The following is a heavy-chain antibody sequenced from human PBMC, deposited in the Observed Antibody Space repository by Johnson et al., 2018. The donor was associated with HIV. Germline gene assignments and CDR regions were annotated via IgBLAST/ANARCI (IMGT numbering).Heavy chain of an antibody. D-gene: IGHD3-22*01. CDR1: GFTFSREN. CDR3: ASQMIALDAFDI. CDR2: IWYDGSNR. V-gene: IGHV3-33*08. Sequence: QVQLVESGGGVVQPGMSLRLSYADSGFTFSRENMHWVRQAPDKGLHWVAIIWYDGSNRYYADSVKGRLTISRDNSKNTLYLQMSSLRAEDTAVYYCASQMIALDAFDIWGQGTMVTVSS. J-gene: IGHJ3*02.